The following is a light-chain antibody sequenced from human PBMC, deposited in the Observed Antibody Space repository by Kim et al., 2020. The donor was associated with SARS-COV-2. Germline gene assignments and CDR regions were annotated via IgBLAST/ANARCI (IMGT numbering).Light chain of an antibody. CDR2: SKN. J-gene: IGLJ3*02. V-gene: IGLV1-44*01. Sequence: GQRVTISCSESSSNIRNNTVTCYQQLPGTAPKLLIYSKNQQPSGVPDRFSGSKSGTSASLAISGLQSEDEAEYYCAAWDDSLNGWVFGGGTQLTVL. CDR1: SSNIRNNT. CDR3: AAWDDSLNGWV.